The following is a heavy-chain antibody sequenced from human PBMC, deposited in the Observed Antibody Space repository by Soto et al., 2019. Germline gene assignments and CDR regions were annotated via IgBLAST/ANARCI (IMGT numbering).Heavy chain of an antibody. D-gene: IGHD3-22*01. CDR2: INHSGST. Sequence: PSETLSITCAVYGGSFCGCYWSWIRQPPGKGLEWIGEINHSGSTNYNPSLKSRVTISVDTSKNQFSLKLSSVTAADTAVYYCAGPVIYYFDYWGQGTLVTVSS. V-gene: IGHV4-34*01. J-gene: IGHJ4*02. CDR3: AGPVIYYFDY. CDR1: GGSFCGCY.